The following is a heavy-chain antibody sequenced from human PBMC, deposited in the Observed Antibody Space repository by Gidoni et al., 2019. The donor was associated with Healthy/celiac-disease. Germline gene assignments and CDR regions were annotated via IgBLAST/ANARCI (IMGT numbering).Heavy chain of an antibody. Sequence: EVQLLESGGNLVQPGGSLRLSCAASGFAFSTYAMSWVRQAPGKGLEWVSVSSVAGGSTCYADSVQGRLTISRDNFKKTLYLQMNSLRSEDTAVYYCAKALLWYDSGTSPFDYWGQGTLVTVSS. CDR1: GFAFSTYA. V-gene: IGHV3-23*01. D-gene: IGHD1-20*01. CDR3: AKALLWYDSGTSPFDY. CDR2: SSVAGGST. J-gene: IGHJ4*02.